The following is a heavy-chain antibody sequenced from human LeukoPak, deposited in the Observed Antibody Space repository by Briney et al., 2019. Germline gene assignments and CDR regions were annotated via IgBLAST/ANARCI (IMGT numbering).Heavy chain of an antibody. CDR2: ISGSGGST. D-gene: IGHD2-15*01. CDR3: AKRRDDSGAFDY. Sequence: PGGSLRLSCAASGFTFSSYAMSWVRQAPGKGLEWVSAISGSGGSTYYADSVKGRFTVSRDNSKNTLYLQMNSLRAEDTAVYFCAKRRDDSGAFDYWGQGTLVTVSS. J-gene: IGHJ4*02. V-gene: IGHV3-23*01. CDR1: GFTFSSYA.